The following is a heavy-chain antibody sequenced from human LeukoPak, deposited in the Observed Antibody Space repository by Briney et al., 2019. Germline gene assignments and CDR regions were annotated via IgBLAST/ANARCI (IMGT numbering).Heavy chain of an antibody. CDR3: TTDQGWELLEWFDP. Sequence: GGSLRLSCAASGFTFNSYAMSWVRQAPGKGLEWVGRIKSKTDGGTTDYAAPVKGRFTISRDDSKNTLYLQMNSLKTEDTAVYYCTTDQGWELLEWFDPWGQGILVTVSS. CDR1: GFTFNSYA. CDR2: IKSKTDGGTT. V-gene: IGHV3-15*01. D-gene: IGHD1-26*01. J-gene: IGHJ5*02.